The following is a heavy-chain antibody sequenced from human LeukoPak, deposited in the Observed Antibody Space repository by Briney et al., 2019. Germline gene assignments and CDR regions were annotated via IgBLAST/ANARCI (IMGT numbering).Heavy chain of an antibody. CDR3: AREWLHTLGMDV. J-gene: IGHJ6*02. Sequence: ASVKVSCKASGYTFTSYAMHWVRQAPGQRLEWMGWISAYNGNTNYAQKLQGRVTMTTDTSTSTAYMELRSLRSDDTAVYYCAREWLHTLGMDVWGQGTTVTVSS. CDR2: ISAYNGNT. CDR1: GYTFTSYA. D-gene: IGHD3-22*01. V-gene: IGHV1-18*01.